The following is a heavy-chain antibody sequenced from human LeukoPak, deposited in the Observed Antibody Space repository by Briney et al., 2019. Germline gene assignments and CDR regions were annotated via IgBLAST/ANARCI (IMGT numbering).Heavy chain of an antibody. CDR3: ARGVVRYCSSTSCLYNWFDP. CDR1: GGSFSGYY. D-gene: IGHD2-2*01. V-gene: IGHV4-34*01. Sequence: PSETLSLTCAVYGGSFSGYYWSWIRQPPGKGLEWIGEISHSGSTNYNPSLKSRVTISVDTSKNQFSLKLSSVTAADTAVYYCARGVVRYCSSTSCLYNWFDPWGQGTLVTVSS. J-gene: IGHJ5*02. CDR2: ISHSGST.